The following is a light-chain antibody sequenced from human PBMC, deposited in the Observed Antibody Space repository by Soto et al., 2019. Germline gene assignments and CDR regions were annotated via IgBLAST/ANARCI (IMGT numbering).Light chain of an antibody. Sequence: IVFSQSPGTLSLSPGERATLSCSASQSVSSNYLAWYQQKPGQAPRLLIYGASSRATGIPDRFSGSGSGTDFTLTISSLEPEDFAVYYCQQYVSSPRTFGQGTNVDI. J-gene: IGKJ1*01. CDR1: QSVSSNY. CDR2: GAS. V-gene: IGKV3-20*01. CDR3: QQYVSSPRT.